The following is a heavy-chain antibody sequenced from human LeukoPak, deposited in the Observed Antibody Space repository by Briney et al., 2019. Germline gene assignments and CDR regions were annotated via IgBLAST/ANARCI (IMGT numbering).Heavy chain of an antibody. CDR2: ISYDGSNK. J-gene: IGHJ6*02. Sequence: GGSLRLSCAASGFTFSSYAMHWVRQAPGKGLEWVAVISYDGSNKYYADSVKGRFTISRDNSKNTLYLQMNSLRAEDTALYYCAKGHRRLSGWRGYYYYGMDVWGQGTTVTVSS. V-gene: IGHV3-30-3*01. CDR1: GFTFSSYA. D-gene: IGHD6-19*01. CDR3: AKGHRRLSGWRGYYYYGMDV.